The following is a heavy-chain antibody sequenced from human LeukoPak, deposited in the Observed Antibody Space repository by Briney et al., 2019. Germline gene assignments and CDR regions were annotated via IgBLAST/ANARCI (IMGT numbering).Heavy chain of an antibody. J-gene: IGHJ5*02. Sequence: GGSLRLSCAASGFTFSSYAMSWVRQAPGKGLEWVGLIRDSGEAFYADFARCRFAISRDESENTLYLQMNSLRVEDTAVYFCARDRAANQDWVEFDPWGQGTPVIVSS. CDR1: GFTFSSYA. CDR3: ARDRAANQDWVEFDP. D-gene: IGHD3/OR15-3a*01. CDR2: IRDSGEA. V-gene: IGHV3-23*01.